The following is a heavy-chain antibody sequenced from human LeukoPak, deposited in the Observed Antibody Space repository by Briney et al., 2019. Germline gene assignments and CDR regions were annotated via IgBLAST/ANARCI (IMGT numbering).Heavy chain of an antibody. V-gene: IGHV3-30-3*01. Sequence: GGSLRLSCAASGFTFSSYAMHWVRQAPGKGLEWVAVISYDGSNKYYADSVKGRFTISRDNSKNTLYLQMNSPRAEDTGVYYCARAGYYGSGSYPRLSYYGMDVWGQGTTVTVSS. D-gene: IGHD3-10*01. CDR1: GFTFSSYA. J-gene: IGHJ6*02. CDR2: ISYDGSNK. CDR3: ARAGYYGSGSYPRLSYYGMDV.